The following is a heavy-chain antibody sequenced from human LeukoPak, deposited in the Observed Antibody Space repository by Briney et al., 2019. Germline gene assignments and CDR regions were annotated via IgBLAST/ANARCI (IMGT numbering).Heavy chain of an antibody. Sequence: GGSPRLFCAAAGFTFSNALMGWGRPAPGEGVELGGRIKSKSDGGTIDYAAPVKGRFTISRDDSKNTVYLQLNSLKTEDTGMYYCTRYKYGSYYGSYYFDHWGQGTLVTVSS. V-gene: IGHV3-15*01. CDR3: TRYKYGSYYGSYYFDH. J-gene: IGHJ4*02. CDR2: IKSKSDGGTI. CDR1: GFTFSNAL. D-gene: IGHD3-10*01.